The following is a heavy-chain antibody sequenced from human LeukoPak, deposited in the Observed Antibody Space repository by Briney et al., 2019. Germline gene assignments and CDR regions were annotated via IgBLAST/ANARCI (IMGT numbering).Heavy chain of an antibody. J-gene: IGHJ4*02. Sequence: ASVKVSCKASGFTFTSSAVQWVRQARGQRLEWIGWIVVGSGNTNYAQKFQERVTITRDMSTSTAYMELSSLRAEDTAAYYCAKITNHDFWSGFDYWGQGTLVTVSS. CDR2: IVVGSGNT. CDR3: AKITNHDFWSGFDY. V-gene: IGHV1-58*01. D-gene: IGHD3-3*01. CDR1: GFTFTSSA.